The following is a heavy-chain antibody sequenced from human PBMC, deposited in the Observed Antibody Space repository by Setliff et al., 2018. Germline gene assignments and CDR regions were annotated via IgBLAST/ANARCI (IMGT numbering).Heavy chain of an antibody. V-gene: IGHV4-59*01. CDR2: IYYRGST. CDR1: GGSIRDYY. Sequence: SETLSLTCTVSGGSIRDYYWNWIRQSPGKGLERIGYIYYRGSTNYNSSLKSRVTISIDMSKNQFSLKLSSATAADTAVYFCAAVGTAAGGGWFDPWGRGTLVTVSS. D-gene: IGHD2-15*01. J-gene: IGHJ5*02. CDR3: AAVGTAAGGGWFDP.